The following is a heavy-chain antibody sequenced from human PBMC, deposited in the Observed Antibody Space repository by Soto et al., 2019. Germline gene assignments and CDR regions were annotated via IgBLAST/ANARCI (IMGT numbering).Heavy chain of an antibody. CDR1: GFTFSSYW. D-gene: IGHD2-15*01. J-gene: IGHJ4*02. V-gene: IGHV3-7*01. Sequence: GGSLRLSCAASGFTFSSYWMSWVRQAPGKGLEWMASVNEDGSAKYYVDSVKGRFTISRDNAENSLYLQMNSLRPEDRAVYYCVRLSCSGGRCYSAFDYWGQGTLVTVSS. CDR3: VRLSCSGGRCYSAFDY. CDR2: VNEDGSAK.